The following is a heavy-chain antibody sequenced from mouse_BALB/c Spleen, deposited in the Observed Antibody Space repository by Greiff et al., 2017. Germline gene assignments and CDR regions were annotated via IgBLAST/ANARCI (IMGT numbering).Heavy chain of an antibody. V-gene: IGHV1-87*01. CDR2: IYPGDGDT. CDR3: ARKGWGDY. Sequence: VQLQQSGAELARPGASVKLSCKASGYTFTSYWMQWVKQRPGQGLEWIGAIYPGDGDTRYTQKFKGKATLTADKSSSTAYMQLSSLASEDSAVYYCARKGWGDYWGQGTTLTVSS. J-gene: IGHJ2*01. D-gene: IGHD3-3*01. CDR1: GYTFTSYW.